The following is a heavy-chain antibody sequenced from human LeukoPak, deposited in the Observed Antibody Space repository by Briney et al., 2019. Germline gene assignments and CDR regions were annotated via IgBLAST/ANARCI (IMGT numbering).Heavy chain of an antibody. J-gene: IGHJ4*02. V-gene: IGHV4-39*07. D-gene: IGHD6-6*01. Sequence: SETLSLTCTVSGGSISSSSHYWGWIRQPPGKGLEWIGSIGSIYYSGGTYYNPSLKSRVTMSVDTSKNQFSLKLSSVTAADTAVYYCARERSRSDRPFDYWGQGTLVTVSS. CDR3: ARERSRSDRPFDY. CDR1: GGSISSSSHY. CDR2: IGSIYYSGGT.